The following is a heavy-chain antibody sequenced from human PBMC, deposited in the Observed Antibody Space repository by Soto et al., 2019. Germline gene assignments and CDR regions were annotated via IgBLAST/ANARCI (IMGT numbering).Heavy chain of an antibody. V-gene: IGHV3-21*01. J-gene: IGHJ4*02. D-gene: IGHD2-2*01. CDR3: VKYCTSNSCPMRGFDY. CDR1: GFSFSTYS. CDR2: ISSTSSYI. Sequence: GGSLRLSCAASGFSFSTYSMNWVRQAPGKGLEWVSFISSTSSYIYYADSVKGRFTISRDNAKNSLYLQMNSLRAEDTAVYYCVKYCTSNSCPMRGFDYWGQGTLVTVSS.